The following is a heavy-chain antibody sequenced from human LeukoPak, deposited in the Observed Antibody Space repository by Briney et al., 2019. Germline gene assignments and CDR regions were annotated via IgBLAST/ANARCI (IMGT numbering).Heavy chain of an antibody. Sequence: GGSLRLSCAASGFTFSSYWMHWVRQAPGKGLEWVSYISSSSSTIYYADSVKGRFTISRDNAKNSLYLQMNSLRAEDTAVYYCVRGVGSSSPYWGQGTLVTVSS. CDR3: VRGVGSSSPY. J-gene: IGHJ4*02. D-gene: IGHD6-6*01. V-gene: IGHV3-48*04. CDR1: GFTFSSYW. CDR2: ISSSSSTI.